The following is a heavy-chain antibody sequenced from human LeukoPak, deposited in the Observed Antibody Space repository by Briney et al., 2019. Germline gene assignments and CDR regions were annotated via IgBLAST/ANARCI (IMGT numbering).Heavy chain of an antibody. CDR1: GFTFSNYA. CDR2: ISGSGGSGSGGST. V-gene: IGHV3-23*01. CDR3: AKLAATTVKDWFDP. J-gene: IGHJ5*02. D-gene: IGHD4-11*01. Sequence: GGSLRLSCAASGFTFSNYAMSWVRQAPGKGLEWVSGISGSGGSGSGGSTYYANSVKGRFTISRDNSKNTLYLQMNSLRAEDTAVYYCAKLAATTVKDWFDPWGQGTLVTVSS.